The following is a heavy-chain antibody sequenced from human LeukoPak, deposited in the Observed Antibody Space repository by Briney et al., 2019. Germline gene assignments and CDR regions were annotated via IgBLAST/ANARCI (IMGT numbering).Heavy chain of an antibody. CDR1: GGSISSSSYY. CDR3: AIGGWRDIVVVVAAGLGKLDAFDI. Sequence: PSETLSLTCTVSGGSISSSSYYWGWIRQPPGKGLEWIGSIYYSGSTYYNPSLKSRVTISVDTSKNQSSLKLSSVTAADTAVYYCAIGGWRDIVVVVAAGLGKLDAFDIWGQGTMVTVSS. CDR2: IYYSGST. V-gene: IGHV4-39*01. D-gene: IGHD2-15*01. J-gene: IGHJ3*02.